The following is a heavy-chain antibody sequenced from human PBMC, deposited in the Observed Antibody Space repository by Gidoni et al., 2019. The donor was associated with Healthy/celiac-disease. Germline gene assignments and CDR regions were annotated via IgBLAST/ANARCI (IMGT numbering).Heavy chain of an antibody. J-gene: IGHJ4*02. V-gene: IGHV1-8*01. Sequence: QVQLVQSGAEVKKPGASVKVACKASGYTFTSYDINWVRQATGQGLEWMGWMNPNSGNTGYAQKFQGIVTMTRNTSISTAYMELSSLRSEDTAVYYCASQPIYGGNSYLSNWGQGTLVTVSS. D-gene: IGHD2-15*01. CDR3: ASQPIYGGNSYLSN. CDR1: GYTFTSYD. CDR2: MNPNSGNT.